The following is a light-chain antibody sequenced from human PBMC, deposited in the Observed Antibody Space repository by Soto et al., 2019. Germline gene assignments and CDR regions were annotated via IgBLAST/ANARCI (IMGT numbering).Light chain of an antibody. CDR3: QQYNTFNT. J-gene: IGKJ2*01. CDR1: QNVNSN. CDR2: NAS. Sequence: EIAMTQSPATLSVSPGQRATLSCRASQNVNSNLAWYQQKPGQAPRLVMFNASTRATDIPARFSGSGSGTQFTLTISSLQSEDFATYYCQQYNTFNTFGQGTRLEIK. V-gene: IGKV3-15*01.